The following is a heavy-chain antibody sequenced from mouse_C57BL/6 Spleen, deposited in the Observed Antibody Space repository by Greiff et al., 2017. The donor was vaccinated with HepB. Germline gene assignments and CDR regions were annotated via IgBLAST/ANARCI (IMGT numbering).Heavy chain of an antibody. Sequence: EVKLMESGGGLVKPGGSLKLSCAASGFTFSSYAMSWVRQTPEKRLEWVATISDGGSYTYYPDNVKGRFTISRDNAKNNLYLQMSHLKSEDTAMYYCAIQHLLLAWFAYWGQRTLVTVSA. V-gene: IGHV5-4*03. D-gene: IGHD1-1*01. CDR2: ISDGGSYT. J-gene: IGHJ3*01. CDR1: GFTFSSYA. CDR3: AIQHLLLAWFAY.